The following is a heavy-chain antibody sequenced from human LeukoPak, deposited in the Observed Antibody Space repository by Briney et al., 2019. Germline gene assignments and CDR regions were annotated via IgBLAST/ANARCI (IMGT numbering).Heavy chain of an antibody. D-gene: IGHD1-26*01. V-gene: IGHV1-8*03. CDR1: GYTFTSYD. CDR2: MNPNSGNT. Sequence: ASVKVSCKASGYTFTSYDINWVRQATGQGLEWMGWMNPNSGNTGYAQKFQGRVTITRNTSISTAYMELSSLRPEDTAVYYCARVHVGAPDYYMDVWGKGTTVTVSS. J-gene: IGHJ6*03. CDR3: ARVHVGAPDYYMDV.